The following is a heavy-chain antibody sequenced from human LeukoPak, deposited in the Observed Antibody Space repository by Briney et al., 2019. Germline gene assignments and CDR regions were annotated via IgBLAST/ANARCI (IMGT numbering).Heavy chain of an antibody. CDR1: GFTFSSYW. CDR2: IKQDGSEK. V-gene: IGHV3-7*04. J-gene: IGHJ4*02. CDR3: ARGTIAAAGYYYFDY. D-gene: IGHD6-13*01. Sequence: GGSEGLSCAASGFTFSSYWMSWVSQAPGKGLEWVANIKQDGSEKYYVDSVKGRFTISRDNAKNSLYLQMNSLRAEDTAVYYCARGTIAAAGYYYFDYWGQGTQVTVSS.